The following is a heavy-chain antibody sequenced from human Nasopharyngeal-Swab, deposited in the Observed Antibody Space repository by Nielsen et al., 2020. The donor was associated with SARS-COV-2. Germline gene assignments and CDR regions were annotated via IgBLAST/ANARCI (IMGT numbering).Heavy chain of an antibody. CDR2: ISSSSYI. Sequence: WIRQPPGKGLEWVSSISSSSYIYYADSVKGRFTISRDNAKNSLYLQMNSLRAEDTAVYYCARVDSYGYRGPFDYWGQGTLVTVSS. D-gene: IGHD5-18*01. J-gene: IGHJ4*02. CDR3: ARVDSYGYRGPFDY. V-gene: IGHV3-69-1*01.